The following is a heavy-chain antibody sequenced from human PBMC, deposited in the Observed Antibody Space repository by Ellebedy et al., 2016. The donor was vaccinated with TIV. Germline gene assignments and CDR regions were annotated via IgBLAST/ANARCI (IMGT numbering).Heavy chain of an antibody. D-gene: IGHD5-18*01. Sequence: AASVKVSCKVSGYTLTESSIHWVRQAPGKGLEWMGGFDAEEGETIHAQKFQGRVTITADEPTSTVYMEMRSLRSEDTAIYFCAREYSNSWFGYWGQGTLVTVSS. CDR2: FDAEEGET. CDR3: AREYSNSWFGY. J-gene: IGHJ4*02. CDR1: GYTLTESS. V-gene: IGHV1-24*01.